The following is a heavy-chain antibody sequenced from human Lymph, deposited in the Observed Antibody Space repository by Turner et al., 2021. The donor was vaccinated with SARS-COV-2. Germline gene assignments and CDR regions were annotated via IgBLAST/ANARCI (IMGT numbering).Heavy chain of an antibody. CDR1: GISVGRNY. J-gene: IGHJ6*02. CDR2: IYSGGPT. Sequence: EVQLVETGGGLSQHGGSLRLSCAASGISVGRNYMNWVRQAPGKGLVWVSVIYSGGPTYYADSVKGRFTISRANTKNTLYLQMNSLRVEDTAVYYCARDLGTYGMDVWGQGTTVTVSS. D-gene: IGHD6-13*01. V-gene: IGHV3-53*02. CDR3: ARDLGTYGMDV.